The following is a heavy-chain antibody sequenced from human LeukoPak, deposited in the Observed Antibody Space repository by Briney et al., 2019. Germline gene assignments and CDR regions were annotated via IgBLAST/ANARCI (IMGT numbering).Heavy chain of an antibody. CDR2: IWYDGSNK. V-gene: IGHV3-33*01. CDR1: GFTFSSYG. J-gene: IGHJ4*02. CDR3: ARATELLPIDY. Sequence: GGSLRLSCAASGFTFSSYGMHWVRQARGKGLEWVAVIWYDGSNKYYADSVKGRFTISRDNSKNTLYLQMNSLRAEDTAVYYCARATELLPIDYWGQGTLVTVSS. D-gene: IGHD1-26*01.